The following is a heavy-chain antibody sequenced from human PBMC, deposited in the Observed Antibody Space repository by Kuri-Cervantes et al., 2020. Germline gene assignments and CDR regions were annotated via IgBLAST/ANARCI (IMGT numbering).Heavy chain of an antibody. CDR3: AREGSRGVGY. Sequence: SETLSLTCAVSGYSISSGYYWGWIRQPPGRGLEWIGSIYHNGSTYYNPSLKSRVTISVDTSKNQFSLKLSSVTAADTAVYYCAREGSRGVGYWGQGTLVTVSS. D-gene: IGHD3-10*01. J-gene: IGHJ4*02. CDR1: GYSISSGYY. V-gene: IGHV4-38-2*02. CDR2: IYHNGST.